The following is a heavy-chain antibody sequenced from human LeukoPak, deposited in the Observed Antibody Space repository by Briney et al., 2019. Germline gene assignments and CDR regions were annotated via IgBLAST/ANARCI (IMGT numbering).Heavy chain of an antibody. CDR1: GFTFDKYP. V-gene: IGHV3-9*01. CDR3: AKDKSGSEYFLDY. J-gene: IGHJ4*02. D-gene: IGHD1-26*01. Sequence: PGGSLRLSCAVSGFTFDKYPMHWVRQAPGKGLEWVSGISWNSGSIGYADSVKGRFTISRDNAKNSLYLQMNSLRAEDTALCYCAKDKSGSEYFLDYWGQGTLVTVSS. CDR2: ISWNSGSI.